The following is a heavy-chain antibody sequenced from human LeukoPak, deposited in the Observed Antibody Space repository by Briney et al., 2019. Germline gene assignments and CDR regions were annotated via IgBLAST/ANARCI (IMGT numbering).Heavy chain of an antibody. CDR3: ARQTGWYYYYSMDV. CDR1: GFTFSSYE. CDR2: INHSGST. V-gene: IGHV4-34*01. D-gene: IGHD6-19*01. J-gene: IGHJ6*03. Sequence: PGGSLRLSCAASGFTFSSYEMNWIRQPPGKGLEWIGEINHSGSTNYNPSLKSRVTISVDMSKNQFSLKLSSVTAADTAVYYCARQTGWYYYYSMDVWGKGTTVTVSS.